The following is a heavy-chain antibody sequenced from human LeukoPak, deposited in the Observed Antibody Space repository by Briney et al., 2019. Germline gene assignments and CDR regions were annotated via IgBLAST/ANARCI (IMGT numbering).Heavy chain of an antibody. CDR2: IKSKTDGGTT. J-gene: IGHJ4*02. Sequence: GGSLRLSCAASGFTFSNAWMSWVRQAPGKGLEWVGRIKSKTDGGTTDYAAPVKGRFTISRDDSKNTLYLQMNSLKTEDTAVYYCTTKQGGYSYGSGFDYWGQGTLVTVSS. CDR1: GFTFSNAW. V-gene: IGHV3-15*01. CDR3: TTKQGGYSYGSGFDY. D-gene: IGHD5-18*01.